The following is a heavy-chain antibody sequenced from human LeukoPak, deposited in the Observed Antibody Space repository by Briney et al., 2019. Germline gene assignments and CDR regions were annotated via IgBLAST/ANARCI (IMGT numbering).Heavy chain of an antibody. D-gene: IGHD3-10*01. J-gene: IGHJ4*02. V-gene: IGHV3-21*01. CDR2: ISSSSSYI. Sequence: PGGSLRLSCAASGFTFSSYSMNWVRQAPGKGLEWVSSISSSSSYIYYADSVKGRFTISRDNAKNSLYLQMNSLRAEDTAVYYCARSSAGELWFGELDYWGQGTLVTVSS. CDR3: ARSSAGELWFGELDY. CDR1: GFTFSSYS.